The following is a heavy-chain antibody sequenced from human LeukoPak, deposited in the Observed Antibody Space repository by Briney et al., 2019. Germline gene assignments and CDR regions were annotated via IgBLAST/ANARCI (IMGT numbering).Heavy chain of an antibody. Sequence: PSETLSLTCTVSGGSISGSSYYWGWIRQPPGKGLEWIGSIYYSGSTYYNPSLKSRVTISVDTSKNQFSLKLSSVTAADTAVYYCAREVSSIAARNWFDPWGQGTLVTVSS. D-gene: IGHD6-6*01. J-gene: IGHJ5*02. V-gene: IGHV4-39*07. CDR1: GGSISGSSYY. CDR3: AREVSSIAARNWFDP. CDR2: IYYSGST.